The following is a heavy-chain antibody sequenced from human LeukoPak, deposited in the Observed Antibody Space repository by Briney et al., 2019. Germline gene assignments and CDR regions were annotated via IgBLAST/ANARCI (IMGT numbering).Heavy chain of an antibody. V-gene: IGHV3-33*06. CDR1: GFAFSSYG. CDR2: IWYDGSNK. Sequence: GRSLRLSCAASGFAFSSYGMHWVRQAPGKGLEWVAVIWYDGSNKYYADSGKGRFTISRANSKNTLYLQMNSLRAEDTAVYYCAKDRLKYCSGGSCYGGSWFDPWGQGTLVTVSS. D-gene: IGHD2-15*01. CDR3: AKDRLKYCSGGSCYGGSWFDP. J-gene: IGHJ5*02.